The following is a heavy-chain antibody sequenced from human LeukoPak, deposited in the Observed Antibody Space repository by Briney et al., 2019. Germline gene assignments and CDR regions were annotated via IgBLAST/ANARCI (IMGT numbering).Heavy chain of an antibody. V-gene: IGHV3-21*01. CDR2: NSNSSKDI. CDR3: ARGLGSGYDY. J-gene: IGHJ4*02. Sequence: GGSLTLSCPASGFTPTSYTMNWVRQAQGKGLEWVTYNSNSSKDIYYANSVTGRFTISRDNGKNSLYLQMMSLSAEEMAVYYCARGLGSGYDYWGQGTLVTVSS. D-gene: IGHD6-19*01. CDR1: GFTPTSYT.